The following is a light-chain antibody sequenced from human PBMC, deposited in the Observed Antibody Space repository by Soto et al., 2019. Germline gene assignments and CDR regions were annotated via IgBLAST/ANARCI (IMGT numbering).Light chain of an antibody. CDR3: QHFGYLPPEP. CDR2: GAS. CDR1: QSISSNY. Sequence: VLTQSPGTLSMSPGERATFSCRASQSISSNYLAWYQHKPGQAPRLLIYGASSRATGIPHRFSGSGSGTDFTLTLNRLEPEDCGMYYFQHFGYLPPEPFGQGTRLEIK. J-gene: IGKJ2*01. V-gene: IGKV3-20*01.